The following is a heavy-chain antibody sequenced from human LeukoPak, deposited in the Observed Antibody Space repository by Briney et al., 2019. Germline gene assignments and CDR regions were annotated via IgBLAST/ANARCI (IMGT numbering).Heavy chain of an antibody. D-gene: IGHD3-10*01. Sequence: ASVKVSCKASGYTFTSYYMHWVRQAPGQGLEWMGIINPSGGSTSYAQKFQGRVTITADESTSTAYMELSSLRSEDTAVYYCARGPMVRDYYFDYWGQGTLVTVSS. CDR3: ARGPMVRDYYFDY. V-gene: IGHV1-46*01. CDR2: INPSGGST. J-gene: IGHJ4*02. CDR1: GYTFTSYY.